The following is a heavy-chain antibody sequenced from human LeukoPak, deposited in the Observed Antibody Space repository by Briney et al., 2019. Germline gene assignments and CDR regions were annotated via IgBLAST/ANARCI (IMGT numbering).Heavy chain of an antibody. CDR2: INPNSGGT. J-gene: IGHJ5*02. V-gene: IGHV1-2*02. Sequence: GASVKVSCKASGYTFTGYYMHWVRQAPGQGLEWMGWINPNSGGTNYAQKFQGRVTMTRDTSISTAYMELSRLRSDDTAVYYCARQVVVAATRSGWFDPWGQGTLVTVSS. CDR3: ARQVVVAATRSGWFDP. CDR1: GYTFTGYY. D-gene: IGHD2-15*01.